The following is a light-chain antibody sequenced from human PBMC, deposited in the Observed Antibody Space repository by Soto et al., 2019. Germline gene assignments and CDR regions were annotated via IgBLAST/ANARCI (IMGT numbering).Light chain of an antibody. CDR1: SSDIGGYNY. Sequence: QSVLPQPASVSGSPGQSITISCTGTSSDIGGYNYVSWYQQHPGKAPKLIIYEVTNRPSGVSNRFSGSKSGSTASLTISGLQAEDEADYYCSSYRSDNTLIFGGGTKLTVL. CDR2: EVT. J-gene: IGLJ2*01. CDR3: SSYRSDNTLI. V-gene: IGLV2-14*01.